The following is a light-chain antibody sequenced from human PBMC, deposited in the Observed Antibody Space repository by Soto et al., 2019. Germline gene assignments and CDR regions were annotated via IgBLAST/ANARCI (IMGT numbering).Light chain of an antibody. CDR1: SSDIGNYNY. V-gene: IGLV2-14*01. CDR3: CSYTTTDTHVV. CDR2: GVS. J-gene: IGLJ2*01. Sequence: QSVLSQPASVSGSPGQSITISCTGTSSDIGNYNYVSWYQQHPGKAPKVMIYGVSNRPSGVSNRVSGSKSGNKASLTISGLQAGVEAHYYCCSYTTTDTHVVFGGGTKVTVL.